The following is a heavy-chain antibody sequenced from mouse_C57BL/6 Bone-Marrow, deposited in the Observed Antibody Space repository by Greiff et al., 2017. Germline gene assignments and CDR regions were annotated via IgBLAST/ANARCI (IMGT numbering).Heavy chain of an antibody. Sequence: VQRVESGPELVKPGASVKISCKASGYAFSSSWMTWVKQRPGPGLEWIGGIYPGGGGTNYNGKFKGKATLTADKSSSTAYMQLRSLTSEDSEVYVCAKVLLRSVLYAMDYWGQGTSVTVSS. CDR2: IYPGGGGT. J-gene: IGHJ4*01. CDR3: AKVLLRSVLYAMDY. CDR1: GYAFSSSW. V-gene: IGHV1-82*01. D-gene: IGHD1-1*01.